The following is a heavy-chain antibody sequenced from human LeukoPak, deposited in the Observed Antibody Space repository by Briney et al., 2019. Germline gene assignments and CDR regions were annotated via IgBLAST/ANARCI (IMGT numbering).Heavy chain of an antibody. CDR2: IIPIFGTA. CDR1: GGTFSSYA. V-gene: IGHV1-69*13. J-gene: IGHJ4*02. CDR3: AREKHYYGSGSYLDY. D-gene: IGHD3-10*01. Sequence: ASVKVSCKASGGTFSSYAISWVRQAPGQGLEWMGGIIPIFGTANYAQKFQGRVTITADESTSTAYMELRSLRSDDTAVYYCAREKHYYGSGSYLDYWGQGTLVTVSS.